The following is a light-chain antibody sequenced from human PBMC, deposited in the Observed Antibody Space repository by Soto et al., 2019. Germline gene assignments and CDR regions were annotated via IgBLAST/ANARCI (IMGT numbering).Light chain of an antibody. CDR2: DAS. CDR3: QQRWNCPLT. Sequence: EIVLTQSPATLSLSPGERATLSCRASQSVSSYLAWYQQKPGQAPRLLIYDASNRATGIPARFSGSGSGTDFTLPISKLTPEDFGVYYRQQRWNCPLTFGGGTKVEIK. CDR1: QSVSSY. J-gene: IGKJ4*02. V-gene: IGKV3-11*01.